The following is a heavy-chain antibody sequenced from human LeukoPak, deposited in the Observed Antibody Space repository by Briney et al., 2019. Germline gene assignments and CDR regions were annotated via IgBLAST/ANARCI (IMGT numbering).Heavy chain of an antibody. Sequence: SVKVSCKASGDTFSSYAISWVRQAPGQGLEWMGRIIPVIGIQNYAQKFRGRVSITADKSTNTAYMELSSLRSEDTAVYYCARGLRLTLVRGGTTNSYFGMDVWGQGTTVTVSS. CDR3: ARGLRLTLVRGGTTNSYFGMDV. V-gene: IGHV1-69*04. CDR1: GDTFSSYA. J-gene: IGHJ6*02. CDR2: IIPVIGIQ. D-gene: IGHD3-10*01.